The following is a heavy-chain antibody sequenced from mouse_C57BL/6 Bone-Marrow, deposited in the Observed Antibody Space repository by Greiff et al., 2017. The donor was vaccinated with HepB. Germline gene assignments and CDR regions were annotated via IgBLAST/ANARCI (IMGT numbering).Heavy chain of an antibody. CDR2: IHPNSGST. J-gene: IGHJ1*03. CDR3: ARDLGLAFDV. CDR1: GYTFTSYW. V-gene: IGHV1-64*01. Sequence: QVQLKQPGAELVKPGASVKLSCKASGYTFTSYWMHWVKQRPGQGLEWIGMIHPNSGSTNYNEKFKSKATLTVDKSSSTAYMQLSSLTSEDSAVYYCARDLGLAFDVWGTGTTVTVSS. D-gene: IGHD3-1*01.